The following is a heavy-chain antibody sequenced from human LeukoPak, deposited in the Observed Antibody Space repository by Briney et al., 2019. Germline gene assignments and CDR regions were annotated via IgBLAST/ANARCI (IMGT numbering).Heavy chain of an antibody. J-gene: IGHJ4*02. CDR3: AKGFYYDSSAYFDY. Sequence: GGSLRLSCAVSEFTFSNYAMSWVRQAPGKGLEWVSHISGSGGSTYYADSVKGRFTISRDNSKNTLYLQVNSLRADDTAVYYCAKGFYYDSSAYFDYWGQGTLVTVSS. V-gene: IGHV3-23*01. CDR2: ISGSGGST. CDR1: EFTFSNYA. D-gene: IGHD3-22*01.